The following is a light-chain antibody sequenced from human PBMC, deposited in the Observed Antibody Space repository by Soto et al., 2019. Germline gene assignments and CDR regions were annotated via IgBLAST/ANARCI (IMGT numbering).Light chain of an antibody. V-gene: IGKV1-39*01. CDR2: AAS. CDR3: QQSYSLSRT. J-gene: IGKJ1*01. Sequence: DIPMTQSPSSLSASVGDRVTITCRASQSVSTYLNWYQQKLGKAPNLLIYAASRLQSGVPSRFSGSGSGTDFTLTISSLQPEDFATYYCQQSYSLSRTFGRGTKVEIK. CDR1: QSVSTY.